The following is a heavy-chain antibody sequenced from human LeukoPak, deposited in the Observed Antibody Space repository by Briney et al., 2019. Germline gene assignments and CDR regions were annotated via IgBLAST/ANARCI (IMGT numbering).Heavy chain of an antibody. D-gene: IGHD4-17*01. CDR1: GFTFDDYT. J-gene: IGHJ4*02. CDR2: ISSDGGRT. CDR3: AKGITLSFDYGPDY. V-gene: IGHV3-43*01. Sequence: GGSLRLSCAASGFTFDDYTMHWVRQAPGKGLEWVSLISSDGGRTYYADSVKGRFTISRDNAKNSLYLQMNSLRAEDTALYYCAKGITLSFDYGPDYWGQGTLVTVSS.